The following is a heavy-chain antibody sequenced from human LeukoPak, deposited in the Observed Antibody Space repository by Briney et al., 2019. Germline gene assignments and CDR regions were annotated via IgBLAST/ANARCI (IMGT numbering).Heavy chain of an antibody. CDR1: GFNFSSYG. Sequence: GGSLRLSCAASGFNFSSYGMTWVRQAPGKGLEWVSIISGSGRDTYYADSVKGRFTISRDNSKNTLYLQMNSLRAEDTAVYYCAKDTAPYYYDSSGPPDYWGQGTLVTVSS. D-gene: IGHD3-22*01. CDR3: AKDTAPYYYDSSGPPDY. CDR2: ISGSGRDT. J-gene: IGHJ4*02. V-gene: IGHV3-23*01.